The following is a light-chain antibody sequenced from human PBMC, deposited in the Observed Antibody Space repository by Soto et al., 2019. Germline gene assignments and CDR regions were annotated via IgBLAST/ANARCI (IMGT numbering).Light chain of an antibody. CDR3: QSYDSSLSGYV. Sequence: QLVLTQPPSVSEAPGQRVTISCTGSSSNIGAGYEAHWYQQVPGTAPKLLIYENNNRPSGVPDRFSGSKSGTSASLAITGLQAEDEAEYYCQSYDSSLSGYVFGTGTKLTVL. J-gene: IGLJ1*01. CDR1: SSNIGAGYE. CDR2: ENN. V-gene: IGLV1-40*01.